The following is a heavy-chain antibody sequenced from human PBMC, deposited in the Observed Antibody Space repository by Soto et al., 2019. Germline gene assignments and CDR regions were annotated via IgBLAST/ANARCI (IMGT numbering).Heavy chain of an antibody. V-gene: IGHV4-59*01. J-gene: IGHJ4*02. CDR1: GGSINSYY. D-gene: IGHD3-22*01. CDR2: IYHSGYT. Sequence: SETLSLTCTVSGGSINSYYWSWIRQPPGKGLEWIGYIYHSGYTNYNPSLKSRVTISVDTSKNQFSLKVSSVTAADTAMYYCARLNYYDSTGTIDYWGQGTLVTVSS. CDR3: ARLNYYDSTGTIDY.